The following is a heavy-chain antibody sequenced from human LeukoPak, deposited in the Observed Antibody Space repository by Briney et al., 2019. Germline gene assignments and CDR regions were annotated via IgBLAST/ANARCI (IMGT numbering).Heavy chain of an antibody. CDR3: AKDNSGSSTGGYYFDS. D-gene: IGHD1-26*01. CDR2: ISYDGINK. Sequence: GRSLRLSCAASGFTFSSYGMHWVRQAPGKGLEWVAVISYDGINKYYADSVKGRFTISRDNSKHTLYLQMNSLRAEDTAVYYCAKDNSGSSTGGYYFDSWGQGTLVTVSS. V-gene: IGHV3-30*18. J-gene: IGHJ4*02. CDR1: GFTFSSYG.